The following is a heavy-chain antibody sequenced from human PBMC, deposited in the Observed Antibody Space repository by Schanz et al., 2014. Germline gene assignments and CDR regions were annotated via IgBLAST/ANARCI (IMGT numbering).Heavy chain of an antibody. V-gene: IGHV3-48*01. J-gene: IGHJ5*02. CDR3: ARAGYDADNWFDP. Sequence: VQLVESGGGVVQPGRSLRLSCAASGFMFSSYSMNWVRQAPGKGLEWVSYISSASSTINYADSVKGRFTISRDNAKNSLFLQMNSLRAEDTAVYYCARAGYDADNWFDPWGQGTLVTVSS. D-gene: IGHD2-2*01. CDR2: ISSASSTI. CDR1: GFMFSSYS.